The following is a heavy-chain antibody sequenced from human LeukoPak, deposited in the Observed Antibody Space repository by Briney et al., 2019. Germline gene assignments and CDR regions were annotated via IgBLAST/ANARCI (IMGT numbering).Heavy chain of an antibody. D-gene: IGHD6-13*01. CDR3: ARVASGGTPFDY. CDR1: GYTFTSYY. J-gene: IGHJ4*02. CDR2: INPSGGST. Sequence: ASVKVSCKASGYTFTSYYIHWVRQAPGQGLEWMGIINPSGGSTSYAQKFQGRVTMTRDTSTSTVYMELSSLRSEDTAVYYCARVASGGTPFDYWGQGTLVTVSS. V-gene: IGHV1-46*01.